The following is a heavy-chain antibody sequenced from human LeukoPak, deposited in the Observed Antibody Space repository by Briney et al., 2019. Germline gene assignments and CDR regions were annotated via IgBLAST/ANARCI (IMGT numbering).Heavy chain of an antibody. J-gene: IGHJ2*01. CDR3: TRRAYYDSSGYNPTAGYFDL. V-gene: IGHV4-4*08. Sequence: AETLSLTCSVSGGSLFRYYWNWIRQSPGKGLEWIGFVYSNGMTTYNPSLRSRGTISIATSRNQFSLRLTSVTAADTATYYCTRRAYYDSSGYNPTAGYFDLWGRGTLVTVSS. CDR2: VYSNGMT. D-gene: IGHD3-22*01. CDR1: GGSLFRYY.